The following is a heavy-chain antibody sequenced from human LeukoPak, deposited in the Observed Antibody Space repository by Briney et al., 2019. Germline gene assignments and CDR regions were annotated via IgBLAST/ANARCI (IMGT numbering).Heavy chain of an antibody. J-gene: IGHJ4*02. CDR3: ARAGPSPRGGYSYGYSDY. CDR2: INPNSGGT. D-gene: IGHD5-18*01. Sequence: ASVKVSCKASGYTFTGYYMHWVRQAPGQGPEWMGWINPNSGGTNYAQKFQGRVTMTRDTSISTAYMELSRLRSDDTAVYYCARAGPSPRGGYSYGYSDYWGQGTLVTVSS. CDR1: GYTFTGYY. V-gene: IGHV1-2*02.